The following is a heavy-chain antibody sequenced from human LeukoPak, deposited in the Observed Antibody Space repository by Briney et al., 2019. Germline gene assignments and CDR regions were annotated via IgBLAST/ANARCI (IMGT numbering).Heavy chain of an antibody. Sequence: PGGSLRLSRAASGFTFSTYSMNWVRQAPGKGLEWVSSISRSSTYIYYVDSVKGRFTISRDDAKNSLYLQMNSLRADDTAVYYCASGIYYASVHTWSPVWGQGTLVTVSS. CDR2: ISRSSTYI. D-gene: IGHD3-10*01. V-gene: IGHV3-21*01. CDR1: GFTFSTYS. J-gene: IGHJ4*02. CDR3: ASGIYYASVHTWSPV.